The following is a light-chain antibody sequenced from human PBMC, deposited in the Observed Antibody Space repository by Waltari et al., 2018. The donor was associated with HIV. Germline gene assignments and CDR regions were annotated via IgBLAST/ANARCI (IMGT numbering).Light chain of an antibody. V-gene: IGLV2-14*03. CDR2: DVD. J-gene: IGLJ2*01. CDR3: SSYTTTNTVV. Sequence: ISCSGTSSDISTYNFVSWYQKHPDKAPKLLIYDVDTRPSGVPRRFSGSKSGDTASLTISAIQADDEADYFCSSYTTTNTVVFGGGTKVSVL. CDR1: SSDISTYNF.